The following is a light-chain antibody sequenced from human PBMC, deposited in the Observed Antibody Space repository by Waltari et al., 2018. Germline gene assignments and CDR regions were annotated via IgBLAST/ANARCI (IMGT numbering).Light chain of an antibody. J-gene: IGKJ4*01. V-gene: IGKV3-11*01. Sequence: ETVLTQSPATLSLSPGERATLSCRASQSVSSYLAWYQQKPGQAPRLLIYDASNRATGIPARFSGSGSGTDFTLTISSLEPEDFAVYYYQQRSNWPPTFGGGTKVEIK. CDR3: QQRSNWPPT. CDR2: DAS. CDR1: QSVSSY.